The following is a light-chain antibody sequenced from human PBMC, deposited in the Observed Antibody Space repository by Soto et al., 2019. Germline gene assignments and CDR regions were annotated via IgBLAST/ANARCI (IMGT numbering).Light chain of an antibody. CDR2: DVS. CDR3: SSYTSSSTLL. J-gene: IGLJ2*01. Sequence: QSVLTQPASVSGSPGQSITISCSGTSSDVGSYNYVSWYQQHPDRAPKLMIYDVSNRPSGVSIRFSGSKSGNTASLTISGLQAEDEADYYCSSYTSSSTLLFGGGTKLTVL. CDR1: SSDVGSYNY. V-gene: IGLV2-14*01.